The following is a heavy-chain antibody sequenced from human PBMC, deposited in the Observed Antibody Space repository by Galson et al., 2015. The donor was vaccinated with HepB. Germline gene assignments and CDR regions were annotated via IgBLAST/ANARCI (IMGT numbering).Heavy chain of an antibody. J-gene: IGHJ3*02. Sequence: QSGAEVKKPGASVKVSCKASGYTFNSYGISWVRQAPGQGLEWMGWISAYNGNTNYAQKLQGRVTMTADTSTSTAYMELRSLRSDDTAVYYCARDRDTMIVVADHDALDIWGQGTKVTVSS. CDR2: ISAYNGNT. CDR3: ARDRDTMIVVADHDALDI. D-gene: IGHD3-22*01. V-gene: IGHV1-18*04. CDR1: GYTFNSYG.